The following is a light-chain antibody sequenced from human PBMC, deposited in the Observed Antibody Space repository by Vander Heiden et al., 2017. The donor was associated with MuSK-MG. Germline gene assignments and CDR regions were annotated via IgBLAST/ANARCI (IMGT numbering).Light chain of an antibody. CDR2: ATS. Sequence: EIGMTQSPATLSVSPGERATLSCRASQSVDRNLAWYQQKPGQAPRLLIYATSIRDTGLPARFSGSGSGTEFTLTISSLQSEDLAVYYCLHYYDSPPLTFGGGTKVEIK. J-gene: IGKJ4*01. V-gene: IGKV3-15*01. CDR1: QSVDRN. CDR3: LHYYDSPPLT.